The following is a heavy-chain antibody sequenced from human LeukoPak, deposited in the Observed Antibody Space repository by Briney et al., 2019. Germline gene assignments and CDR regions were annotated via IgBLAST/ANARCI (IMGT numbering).Heavy chain of an antibody. J-gene: IGHJ5*02. CDR2: INPNSGGT. CDR3: ARVPEPNRSRVRGARGAWFDP. CDR1: GYTFTGYY. Sequence: ASVKVSCKASGYTFTGYYMHWVRQAPGQGLAWMEWINPNSGGTNYPQQFQGRVTMTRDTSISTAYMELSRLRSDDTAVYYCARVPEPNRSRVRGARGAWFDPWGQGTLVTVSS. V-gene: IGHV1-2*02. D-gene: IGHD3-10*01.